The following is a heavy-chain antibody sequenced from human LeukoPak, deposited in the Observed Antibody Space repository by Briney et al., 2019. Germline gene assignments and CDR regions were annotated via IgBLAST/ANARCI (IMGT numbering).Heavy chain of an antibody. J-gene: IGHJ3*02. Sequence: PSETLSITCTVSGGSISSYYWSWIRQPPGKGLEWIGYIYYSGSTNYNPSLKSRVTISVDTSKNQFSLKLSSVTAADTAVYYCARHTMDYDILTGYNPHAFDIWGQGTMVTVSS. CDR1: GGSISSYY. CDR2: IYYSGST. D-gene: IGHD3-9*01. CDR3: ARHTMDYDILTGYNPHAFDI. V-gene: IGHV4-59*08.